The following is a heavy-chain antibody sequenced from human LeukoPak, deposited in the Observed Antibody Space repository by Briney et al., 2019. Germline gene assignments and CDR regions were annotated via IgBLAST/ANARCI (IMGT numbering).Heavy chain of an antibody. Sequence: GGSLRLSCAASGFIFIGYGMHWVRQAPGKGPEWVAFMRPDGHNKYYADSVKGRFMISRDNSKNTVDLQMNSLRGDDTAMYYCAKEGAASWDVDVWGKGTRSPSPQ. CDR1: GFIFIGYG. CDR2: MRPDGHNK. CDR3: AKEGAASWDVDV. V-gene: IGHV3-30*02. J-gene: IGHJ6*04. D-gene: IGHD3-3*02.